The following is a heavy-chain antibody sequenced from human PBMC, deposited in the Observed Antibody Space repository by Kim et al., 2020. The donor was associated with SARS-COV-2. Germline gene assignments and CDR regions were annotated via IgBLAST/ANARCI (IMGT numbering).Heavy chain of an antibody. CDR2: IYHSGST. CDR1: GGSISSSNW. Sequence: SETLSLTCAVSGGSISSSNWWSWVRQPPGKGLEWIGEIYHSGSTNYNPSLKSRVTISVDKSKNQFSLKLSSVTAADTAMYYCARVLQQWLSSHYYYGMDVWGQGTTVTVSS. V-gene: IGHV4-4*02. J-gene: IGHJ6*02. CDR3: ARVLQQWLSSHYYYGMDV. D-gene: IGHD6-19*01.